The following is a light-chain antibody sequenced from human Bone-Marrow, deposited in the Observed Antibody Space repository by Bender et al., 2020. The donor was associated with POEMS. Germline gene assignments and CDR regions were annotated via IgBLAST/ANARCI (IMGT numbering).Light chain of an antibody. CDR3: QAWDSSTVV. V-gene: IGLV3-1*01. CDR2: QDN. J-gene: IGLJ2*01. Sequence: SFELTQPPSVSVSPGQTASIPCSGDKLGDRYACWYQQKAGQSPVLVIYQDNERPSGIPERFSGSNSGNTATLTISGTQAMDEADYYCQAWDSSTVVFDGGTKLTVL. CDR1: KLGDRY.